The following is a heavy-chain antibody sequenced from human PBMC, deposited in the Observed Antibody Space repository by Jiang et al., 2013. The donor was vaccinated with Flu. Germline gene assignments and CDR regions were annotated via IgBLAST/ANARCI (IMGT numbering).Heavy chain of an antibody. J-gene: IGHJ3*02. Sequence: EVKKPGASVKVSCKASGYTFTSYYMHWVRQAPGQGLEWLGLINPSGGSTSYAQKFQGRVTMTTSTGAVYVELSSLRSEDTALYYCARANDIVGATAGLNIWGQGTMVTVSS. CDR2: INPSGGST. CDR1: GYTFTSYY. D-gene: IGHD1-26*01. CDR3: ARANDIVGATAGLNI. V-gene: IGHV1-46*01.